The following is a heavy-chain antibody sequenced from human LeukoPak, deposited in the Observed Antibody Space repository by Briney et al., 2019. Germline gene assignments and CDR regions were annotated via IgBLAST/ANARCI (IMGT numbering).Heavy chain of an antibody. J-gene: IGHJ4*02. D-gene: IGHD6-19*01. CDR2: ISYDGSIP. CDR1: GFTFSSYA. Sequence: GRTLRLSCAASGFTFSSYAMHWVRQAPGKGLEWVAVISYDGSIPYYADSVKGRFTFSRDNSKNTLYLQMNSLRTEDTAVYYCVRDRRAVAVYFDYWGQGTLVTVSS. V-gene: IGHV3-30*04. CDR3: VRDRRAVAVYFDY.